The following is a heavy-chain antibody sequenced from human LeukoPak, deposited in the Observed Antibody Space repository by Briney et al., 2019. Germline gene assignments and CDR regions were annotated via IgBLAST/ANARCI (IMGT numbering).Heavy chain of an antibody. D-gene: IGHD2-15*01. CDR2: IYYSGST. J-gene: IGHJ4*02. Sequence: SSETLSLTCTVSGGPISSYYWSWIRQPPGKGLEWIGYIYYSGSTNYNPSLKSRVTISVDTSKNQFSLKLSSVTAADTAVYYCARVLRRYYFDYWGQGTLVTVSS. CDR3: ARVLRRYYFDY. CDR1: GGPISSYY. V-gene: IGHV4-59*01.